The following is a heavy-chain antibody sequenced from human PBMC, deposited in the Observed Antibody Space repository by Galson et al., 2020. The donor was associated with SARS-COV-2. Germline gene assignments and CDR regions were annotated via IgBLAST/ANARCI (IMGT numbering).Heavy chain of an antibody. Sequence: ASVKAPCKASGYTITASHTHRVRKAPGQGLEGTGRNNPNSGGTNYAQKFQGRVTMTRDTSISTAYMELSRLRSDDTAVYYCARARGYCSGGSCYHYGMDVWGQGTTVTVSS. CDR3: ARARGYCSGGSCYHYGMDV. D-gene: IGHD2-15*01. V-gene: IGHV1-2*02. CDR2: NNPNSGGT. J-gene: IGHJ6*02. CDR1: GYTITASH.